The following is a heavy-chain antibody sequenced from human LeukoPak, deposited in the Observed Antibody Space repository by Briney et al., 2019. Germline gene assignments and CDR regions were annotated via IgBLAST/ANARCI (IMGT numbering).Heavy chain of an antibody. D-gene: IGHD6-19*01. J-gene: IGHJ4*02. CDR2: IYHSGST. Sequence: PSGTLSLTCAVSGGSINSNNWWSWVRQPPGKGLEWIGEIYHSGSTNYNPSLKSRVTISVDKSKKQFSLKLSSVTAADTAVYYCAREISLAGYSGGLGFNYWGQGILVTVSS. V-gene: IGHV4-4*02. CDR3: AREISLAGYSGGLGFNY. CDR1: GGSINSNNW.